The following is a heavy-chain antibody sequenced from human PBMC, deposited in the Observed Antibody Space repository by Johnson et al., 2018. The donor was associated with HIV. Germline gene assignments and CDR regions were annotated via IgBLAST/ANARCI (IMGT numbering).Heavy chain of an antibody. Sequence: MLLVESGGGLVQPGGSLRLSCAASGFTFSSYAMSWVRQAPGKGLEWVSAIGTAGDTYYPGYVKGRFTISRENAKNSLYLQMNSLRAGDTAVYYCARQTTVVSGDAFDIWGQGTMVTVSS. V-gene: IGHV3-13*01. D-gene: IGHD4-23*01. CDR3: ARQTTVVSGDAFDI. CDR2: IGTAGDT. CDR1: GFTFSSYA. J-gene: IGHJ3*02.